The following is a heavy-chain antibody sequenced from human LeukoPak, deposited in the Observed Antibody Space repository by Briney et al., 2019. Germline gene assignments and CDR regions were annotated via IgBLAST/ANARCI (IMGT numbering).Heavy chain of an antibody. CDR3: ASRSGYAKGDDAFDI. V-gene: IGHV1-2*02. D-gene: IGHD5-12*01. Sequence: GASVKVSCKASGYTFTGYYMHWVRQAPGQGLEWMGWINPNSGGTNYAQKLQGRVTMTTDTSTSTAYMELRSLRSDDTAVYYCASRSGYAKGDDAFDIWGQGTMVTVSS. J-gene: IGHJ3*02. CDR1: GYTFTGYY. CDR2: INPNSGGT.